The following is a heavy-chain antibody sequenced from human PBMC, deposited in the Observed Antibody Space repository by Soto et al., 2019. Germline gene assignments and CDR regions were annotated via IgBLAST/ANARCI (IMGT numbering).Heavy chain of an antibody. CDR1: GGSISSNYW. D-gene: IGHD1-26*01. CDR3: ARGFDSGKFFAFES. CDR2: IHHSGST. J-gene: IGHJ4*02. Sequence: SETLSLTCAVSGGSISSNYWWSWVRQPPGKGLEWIGEIHHSGSTNYNPSVKSRVTISVDKSKNQFSLKLSSVTAADTAVYYCARGFDSGKFFAFESWGQGT. V-gene: IGHV4-4*02.